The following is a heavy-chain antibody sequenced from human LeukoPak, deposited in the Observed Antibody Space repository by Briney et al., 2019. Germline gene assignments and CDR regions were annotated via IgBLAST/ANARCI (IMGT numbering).Heavy chain of an antibody. CDR2: MKPNSGNT. CDR3: ARGGSGSLNWFDP. CDR1: GYTFTIYD. D-gene: IGHD3-10*01. Sequence: GASVTLSFTSSGYTFTIYDINLVRHAPGQGQEWMGWMKPNSGNTGYAQKFQGRVTMTRNTSISTAYMELSSLRSEDTAVYYCARGGSGSLNWFDPWGQGTLVTVSS. J-gene: IGHJ5*02. V-gene: IGHV1-8*01.